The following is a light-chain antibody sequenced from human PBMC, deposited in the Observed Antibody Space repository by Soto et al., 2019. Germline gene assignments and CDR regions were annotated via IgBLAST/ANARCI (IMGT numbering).Light chain of an antibody. CDR3: AAWDDSLNGPL. CDR2: SNN. J-gene: IGLJ2*01. V-gene: IGLV1-44*01. CDR1: SSNIGSNV. Sequence: QAVVTQPPSASGTPGQRVTISCYGSSSNIGSNVVNWYQQLPGTAPKLLIYSNNQRPSGVPDRFSGSKSGTSASLAISGLQSEDEADYYCAAWDDSLNGPLFGGGNKLTVL.